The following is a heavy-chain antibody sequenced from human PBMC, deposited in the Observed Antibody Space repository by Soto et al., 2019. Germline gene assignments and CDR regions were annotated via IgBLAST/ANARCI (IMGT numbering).Heavy chain of an antibody. CDR2: TWYRSRWYY. V-gene: IGHV6-1*01. CDR3: VRESDMIRGIINPLDY. D-gene: IGHD3-10*01. CDR1: GDSVSSYSAV. J-gene: IGHJ4*02. Sequence: SQTLSLTCAISGDSVSSYSAVWNWIRQSPSRGLEWLGRTWYRSRWYYDYAASVQSRISINPDTSKNQFSLHLNSVTPEDTAVYYCVRESDMIRGIINPLDYWGQGTLVTVSS.